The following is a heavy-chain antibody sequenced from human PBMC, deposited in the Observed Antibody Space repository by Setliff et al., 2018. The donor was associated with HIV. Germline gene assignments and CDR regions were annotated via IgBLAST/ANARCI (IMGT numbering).Heavy chain of an antibody. J-gene: IGHJ1*01. D-gene: IGHD2-15*01. V-gene: IGHV4-4*07. CDR3: ARDPYCSGDGCFRYYQH. Sequence: KPSETLSLTCTVSNVSINSYYWSWIRQPAGRALEWIGRIYSSGSTNYNPSLKSRVKMSLDTSKNQFSLKLSSVTAADTAVYFCARDPYCSGDGCFRYYQHWGRGTLVTVSS. CDR1: NVSINSYY. CDR2: IYSSGST.